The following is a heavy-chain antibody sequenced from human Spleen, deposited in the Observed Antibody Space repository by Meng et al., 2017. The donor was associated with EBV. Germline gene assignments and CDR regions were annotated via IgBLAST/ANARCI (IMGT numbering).Heavy chain of an antibody. CDR1: GFTFSRYW. CDR3: SRDLAGSDDD. Sequence: EVQLGESGGGLVQPGGSLRLSCAASGFTFSRYWMHWVRQAPGKGLVWVSRTNENGRTTDYADAVKGRFTISRDNTKNILYLQMNSLRAEDTAVYFCSRDLAGSDDDWGQGTLVTVSS. CDR2: TNENGRTT. V-gene: IGHV3-74*01. J-gene: IGHJ4*02. D-gene: IGHD6-25*01.